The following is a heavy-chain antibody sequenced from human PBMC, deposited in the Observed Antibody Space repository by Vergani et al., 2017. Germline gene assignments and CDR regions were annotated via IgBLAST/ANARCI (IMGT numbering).Heavy chain of an antibody. V-gene: IGHV1-8*01. J-gene: IGHJ6*02. Sequence: QVQLVQSGAEVKKPGASVKVSCKASGYTFTSYDINWVRQATGQGLEWMGWMNPNSGNTGYAQKFQGRVTMTRNTSISTAYMELSSLRSEDTAVYYCARGPRYYDCWSGYYSGRFSGGMDVWGQGTTVTVSS. CDR1: GYTFTSYD. CDR3: ARGPRYYDCWSGYYSGRFSGGMDV. CDR2: MNPNSGNT. D-gene: IGHD3-3*01.